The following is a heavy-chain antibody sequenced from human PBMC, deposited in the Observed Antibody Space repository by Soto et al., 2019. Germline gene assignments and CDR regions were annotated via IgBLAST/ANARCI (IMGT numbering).Heavy chain of an antibody. Sequence: TGGSLRLLFATSGFTFSNYIMNWVPQTPGPGLELVAYIGVRXCSIKYVDSVKGRSTIYRDNAKNSLYLHMNSLRDEDKAIYVCGRDHLWAFDDLAHGLLVTVSS. CDR2: IGVRXCSI. CDR1: GFTFSNYI. V-gene: IGHV3-48*02. J-gene: IGHJ4*01. CDR3: GRDHLWAFDD. D-gene: IGHD3-3*02.